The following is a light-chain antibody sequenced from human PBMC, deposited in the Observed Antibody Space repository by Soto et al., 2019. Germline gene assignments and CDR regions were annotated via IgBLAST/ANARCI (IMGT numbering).Light chain of an antibody. CDR1: QSISSFY. Sequence: EIVLTQSPGTLSLSPGERATLSCRASQSISSFYLAWYQQRPGQAPRLLIYDASSRAAGIPDRFSGGGSGTDFTLTISRLEPEDFVVYYCQQYAGSPRTFGQGTKVEIK. CDR3: QQYAGSPRT. J-gene: IGKJ1*01. CDR2: DAS. V-gene: IGKV3-20*01.